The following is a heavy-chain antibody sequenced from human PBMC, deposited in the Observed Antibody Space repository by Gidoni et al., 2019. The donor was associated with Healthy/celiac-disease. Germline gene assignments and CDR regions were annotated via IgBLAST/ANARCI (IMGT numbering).Heavy chain of an antibody. CDR1: GGSISSSSYY. CDR2: TYYSGST. J-gene: IGHJ4*02. Sequence: VSGGSISSSSYYWGWIRQPPGKGLEWIGSTYYSGSTYYNPSLKSRVTISVDTSKNQFSLKLSSVTAADTAVYYCAREGYCSGGSCYSDYWGQGTLVTVSS. CDR3: AREGYCSGGSCYSDY. V-gene: IGHV4-39*02. D-gene: IGHD2-15*01.